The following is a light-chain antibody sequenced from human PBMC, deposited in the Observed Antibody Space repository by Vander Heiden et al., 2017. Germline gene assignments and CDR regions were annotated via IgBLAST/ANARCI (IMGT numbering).Light chain of an antibody. CDR2: AAS. V-gene: IGKV1-39*01. CDR3: QQTYSTPFT. CDR1: QSISSY. Sequence: DIQMTQSPSSLSTSVGDRVTITCRASQSISSYLNWYQQKPGKAPKLLIYAASTLQSGVPSRFSGSGSGKDFTLTISSLQTEDFATYYCQQTYSTPFTFGPGTKVDIK. J-gene: IGKJ3*01.